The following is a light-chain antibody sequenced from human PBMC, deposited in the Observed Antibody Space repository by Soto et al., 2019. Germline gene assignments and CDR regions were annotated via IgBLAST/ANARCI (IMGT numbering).Light chain of an antibody. CDR1: QSVTSSY. J-gene: IGKJ4*01. CDR3: QQYGSSPLT. Sequence: EIVLTQSPGTLSLSPGERATLSCRASQSVTSSYLAWYQQKPGQAPGLLIYGSSIRATDIPDRFSRRGSRIEFTLTISRLEPEDFAEYYCQQYGSSPLTFGGGTKVEIK. V-gene: IGKV3-20*01. CDR2: GSS.